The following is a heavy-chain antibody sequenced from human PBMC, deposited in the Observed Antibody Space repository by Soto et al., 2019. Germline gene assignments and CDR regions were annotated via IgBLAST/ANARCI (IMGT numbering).Heavy chain of an antibody. CDR3: AREDYAFNWFDP. CDR1: GFTFSSYW. J-gene: IGHJ5*02. D-gene: IGHD4-17*01. CDR2: ISSSSSYI. V-gene: IGHV3-21*01. Sequence: GGSLRLSCAASGFTFSSYWMNWVRQAPGKGLEWVSSISSSSSYIYYADPVKGRFTISRDNAKNSLYLQMNSLRAEDTAVYYCAREDYAFNWFDPWGQGTLVTVSS.